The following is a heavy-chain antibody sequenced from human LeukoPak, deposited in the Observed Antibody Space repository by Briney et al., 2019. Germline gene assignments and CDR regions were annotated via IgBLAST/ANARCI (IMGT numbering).Heavy chain of an antibody. CDR1: EFTFYNAW. Sequence: PGGSLRLSCAASEFTFYNAWMSWVRQAPGKGLEWVGRIKSKTDGGTTDYAAPVKGRFTISRDDSKNTLYLQMNSLRAEDTAVYYCAREDYYDGNFYSAAFDRWGQGTLVTVSS. J-gene: IGHJ4*02. V-gene: IGHV3-15*01. D-gene: IGHD3-22*01. CDR2: IKSKTDGGTT. CDR3: AREDYYDGNFYSAAFDR.